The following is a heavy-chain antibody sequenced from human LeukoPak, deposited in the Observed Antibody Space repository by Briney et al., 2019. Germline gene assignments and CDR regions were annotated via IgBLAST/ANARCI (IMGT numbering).Heavy chain of an antibody. V-gene: IGHV3-48*01. CDR3: ARGGAARPDY. D-gene: IGHD6-6*01. CDR1: GFTFTNYG. CDR2: ISGSGSSI. J-gene: IGHJ4*02. Sequence: GGALTLSCEGSGFTFTNYGMNWVGQAGGRGVEGLSYISGSGSSIYYADSVKCRFPISRDNGKNSLFLQMNSLRAEDTALYYCARGGAARPDYWGQGTLVTVSS.